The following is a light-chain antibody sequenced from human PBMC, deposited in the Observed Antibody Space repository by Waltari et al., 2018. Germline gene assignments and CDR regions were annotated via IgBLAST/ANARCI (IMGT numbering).Light chain of an antibody. J-gene: IGLJ2*01. CDR3: CSYAGADTSVV. Sequence: QSALTQPRSVSGSPGQSVTISCTGTSSDIGGYDFVSWYQQYPGKAPKLIIYDVNKRPPGVPERFSGSKSGNTASLTISGLLNEDEADYYCCSYAGADTSVVFGGGTTLTVL. CDR2: DVN. V-gene: IGLV2-11*01. CDR1: SSDIGGYDF.